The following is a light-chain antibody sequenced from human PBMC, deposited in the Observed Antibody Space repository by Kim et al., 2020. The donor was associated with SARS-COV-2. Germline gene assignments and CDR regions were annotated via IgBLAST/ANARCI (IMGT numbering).Light chain of an antibody. V-gene: IGLV3-1*01. J-gene: IGLJ2*01. Sequence: VSPGQTASITCSGDKLGDKYACWYQQKPGQSPVLVIYQDNKRPSGIPERFSGSNSGNTATLTISGTQAMDEADYYCQAWDSSTVIFGGGTQLTVL. CDR2: QDN. CDR1: KLGDKY. CDR3: QAWDSSTVI.